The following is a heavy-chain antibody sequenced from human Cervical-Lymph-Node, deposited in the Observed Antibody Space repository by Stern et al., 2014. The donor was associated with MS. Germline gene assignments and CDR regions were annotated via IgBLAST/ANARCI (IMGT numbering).Heavy chain of an antibody. Sequence: EVQLVESGAEVKKPGESLKISCKGSGYSFTANWIAWVRQMPGKGLEWMGTNYPGDPDTGASPSFQGQVTISANKSISPAYLQWSSLKASDTAMYYCARDYGDYAFDYWGQGTLVTVSS. CDR1: GYSFTANW. D-gene: IGHD4-17*01. V-gene: IGHV5-51*01. CDR3: ARDYGDYAFDY. CDR2: NYPGDPDT. J-gene: IGHJ4*02.